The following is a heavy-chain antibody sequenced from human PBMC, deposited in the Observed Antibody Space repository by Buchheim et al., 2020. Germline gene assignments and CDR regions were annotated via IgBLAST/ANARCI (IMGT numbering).Heavy chain of an antibody. V-gene: IGHV4-59*01. CDR1: GGSISDYY. J-gene: IGHJ5*02. CDR3: ARDSFRTGPGGGFDP. D-gene: IGHD3/OR15-3a*01. CDR2: VYYSGST. Sequence: VQLQESGPGLVKPSETLSLTCTVSGGSISDYYWSWIRQPPGKGLEWIGFVYYSGSTNYNSSLKSRVTISVDTSKNQFSLRLSSVTAADTAVYYCARDSFRTGPGGGFDPWGQGTL.